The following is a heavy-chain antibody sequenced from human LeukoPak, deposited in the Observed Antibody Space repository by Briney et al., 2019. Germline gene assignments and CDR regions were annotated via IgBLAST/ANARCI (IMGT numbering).Heavy chain of an antibody. V-gene: IGHV3-48*01. CDR1: GFTFSSYE. Sequence: GGSLRLSCAASGFTFSSYEMNWVRQAPGKGLEWVSYISRASSTIYYADSVKGRFTISRDNAKNSLYLQMNSLRAEDTAVYYCARSYYSSSCPDYWGQGILVTVSS. CDR3: ARSYYSSSCPDY. J-gene: IGHJ4*02. CDR2: ISRASSTI. D-gene: IGHD6-13*01.